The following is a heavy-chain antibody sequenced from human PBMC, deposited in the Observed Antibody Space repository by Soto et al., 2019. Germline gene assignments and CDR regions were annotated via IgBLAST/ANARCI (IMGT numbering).Heavy chain of an antibody. V-gene: IGHV4-59*01. J-gene: IGHJ4*02. CDR1: GDSISSNF. D-gene: IGHD1-7*01. CDR2: IQTNGKT. Sequence: SDTLSLTCTVSGDSISSNFWSWIRQSPGKGLEWIAYIQTNGKTNYNPSLKSRVTISVDTSTNQFSLKLSSVTAADTAVYFCARTVPSGTADYWGQGTLVTVSS. CDR3: ARTVPSGTADY.